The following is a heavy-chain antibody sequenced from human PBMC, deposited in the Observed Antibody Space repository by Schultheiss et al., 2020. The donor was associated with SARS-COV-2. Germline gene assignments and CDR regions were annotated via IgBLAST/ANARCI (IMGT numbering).Heavy chain of an antibody. Sequence: ASVKVSCKASGYTFTGYYMHWVRQAPGQGLEWMGWINPNSGGTNYAQKFQERVTITRDMSTSTAYMELSSLRSEDTAVYYCARGLSGYSYALFDYWGQGTLVTVSS. CDR3: ARGLSGYSYALFDY. V-gene: IGHV1-2*02. CDR2: INPNSGGT. J-gene: IGHJ4*02. CDR1: GYTFTGYY. D-gene: IGHD5-18*01.